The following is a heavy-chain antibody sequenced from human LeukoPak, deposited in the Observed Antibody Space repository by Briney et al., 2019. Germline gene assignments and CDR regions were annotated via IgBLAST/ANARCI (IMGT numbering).Heavy chain of an antibody. CDR2: ISYDGRNK. CDR3: ARAITNYGYIFDY. J-gene: IGHJ4*02. D-gene: IGHD5-18*01. Sequence: GRSLRLSCAASGFTFSNYAMHWVRQAPGKGLEWMSVISYDGRNKYFADSVKGRFTISRDNAKNSLYLQMNSLRAEDTAVYYCARAITNYGYIFDYWGQGTLVTVSS. CDR1: GFTFSNYA. V-gene: IGHV3-30*04.